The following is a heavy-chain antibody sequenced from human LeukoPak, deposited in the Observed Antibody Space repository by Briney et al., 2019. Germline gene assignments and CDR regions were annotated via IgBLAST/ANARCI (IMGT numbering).Heavy chain of an antibody. J-gene: IGHJ6*02. CDR1: GFTVSSNY. D-gene: IGHD2-15*01. V-gene: IGHV3-53*01. Sequence: GGSLRLSCAASGFTVSSNYMSWVRQAPGKGLEWVSVIYSGGSTYYADSVKGRSTISRDNSKNTLYLQMNSLRAEDTAVYYCARDLVVGVAATIYYYGMDVWGQGTTVTVSS. CDR3: ARDLVVGVAATIYYYGMDV. CDR2: IYSGGST.